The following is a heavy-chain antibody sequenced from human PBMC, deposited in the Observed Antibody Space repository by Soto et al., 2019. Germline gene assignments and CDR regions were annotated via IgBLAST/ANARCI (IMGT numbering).Heavy chain of an antibody. D-gene: IGHD5-12*01. V-gene: IGHV1-18*01. Sequence: QVQLVQSGAEVKKPGASVKVSCKASGYTFTSYGISWVRQAPGQGLEWMGWISAYNGNTNYAQKLPGRVTTATCTSPSTAYMGVWGLSADDTAVYYCAGDLGSGYGNGLNAFHIWGQGTMVTVSS. CDR3: AGDLGSGYGNGLNAFHI. CDR1: GYTFTSYG. CDR2: ISAYNGNT. J-gene: IGHJ3*02.